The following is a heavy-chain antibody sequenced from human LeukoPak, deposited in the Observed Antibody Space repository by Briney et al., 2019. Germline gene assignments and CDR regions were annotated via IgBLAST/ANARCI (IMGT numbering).Heavy chain of an antibody. CDR2: IYPGDSDT. CDR1: GYSFTSYW. V-gene: IGHV5-51*01. CDR3: ARRSSSTSCYGCRAFDI. Sequence: GESLKISCKGSGYSFTSYWIGWVRQMPGKGLEWMGIIYPGDSDTRYSPSFQGQVTISADKSISTAYLQWSSLKASDTAMYYCARRSSSTSCYGCRAFDIWGQGTMVTVSS. J-gene: IGHJ3*02. D-gene: IGHD2-2*01.